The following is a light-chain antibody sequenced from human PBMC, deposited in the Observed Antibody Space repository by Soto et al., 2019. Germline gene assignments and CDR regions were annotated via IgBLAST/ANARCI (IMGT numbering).Light chain of an antibody. CDR3: HKTYITPWI. Sequence: DIQMTQSPSSMSASVGDRVTITCRASQSISTYLNWYQQKPGKAPKLLIYAASSLESGVPSRFTGSGSGTDFTLTISSLQPEEFATYFCHKTYITPWIVGQGTKVAIK. CDR1: QSISTY. V-gene: IGKV1-39*01. CDR2: AAS. J-gene: IGKJ1*01.